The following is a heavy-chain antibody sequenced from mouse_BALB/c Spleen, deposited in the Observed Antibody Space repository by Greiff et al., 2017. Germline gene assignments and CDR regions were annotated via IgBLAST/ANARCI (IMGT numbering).Heavy chain of an antibody. V-gene: IGHV2-2*02. CDR2: IWSGGST. Sequence: QVQLKESGPGLVQPSQCLSITCTASGFSLTSYGVHWVRQSPGKGLEWLGVIWSGGSTDYNAAFISRMSISKDKSKGQVFFKMNSLQANDTAIYYCAKGGVRPYYFDYWGQGTTLTVSS. J-gene: IGHJ2*01. D-gene: IGHD1-2*01. CDR1: GFSLTSYG. CDR3: AKGGVRPYYFDY.